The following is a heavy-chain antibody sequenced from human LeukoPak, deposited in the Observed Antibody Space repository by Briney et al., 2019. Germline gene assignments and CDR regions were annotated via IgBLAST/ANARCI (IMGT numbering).Heavy chain of an antibody. Sequence: SETLSLTCTVPGGSISSYYWSWIRQPPGKGLEWIGYIYYSGSTNYNPSLKSRVTISVDTSKNQFSLKLSSVTAADTAVYYCARGMGDGYKYPNYWGQGTLVTVSS. D-gene: IGHD5-24*01. CDR3: ARGMGDGYKYPNY. V-gene: IGHV4-59*01. J-gene: IGHJ4*02. CDR2: IYYSGST. CDR1: GGSISSYY.